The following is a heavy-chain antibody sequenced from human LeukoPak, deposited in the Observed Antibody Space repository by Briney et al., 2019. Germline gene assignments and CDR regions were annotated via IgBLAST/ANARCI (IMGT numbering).Heavy chain of an antibody. V-gene: IGHV3-23*01. D-gene: IGHD3-16*01. CDR3: ARPYYDYASTPGVFDY. CDR1: GFTVNSYA. CDR2: ISGSGGAT. J-gene: IGHJ4*02. Sequence: GGSLRLSCAASGFTVNSYAMSWVRQAPGKGLEWVSAISGSGGATYYADSVKGRFTISRDNSKNTLYLQMSSLRVEDMAIYYCARPYYDYASTPGVFDYWGQGTLVTVSS.